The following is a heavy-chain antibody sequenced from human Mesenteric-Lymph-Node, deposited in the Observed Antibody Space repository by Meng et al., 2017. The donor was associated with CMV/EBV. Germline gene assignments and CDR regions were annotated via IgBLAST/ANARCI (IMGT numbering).Heavy chain of an antibody. Sequence: GESLKISCAASGFTFSSYEMNWVRQAPGKGLEWVANIKQDGSEKYYVDSVKGRFTISRDNAKTSLYLQMNSLRAEDTALYYCARVEYDGSAWDYWGQGTLVTVSS. V-gene: IGHV3-7*01. J-gene: IGHJ4*02. D-gene: IGHD6-19*01. CDR3: ARVEYDGSAWDY. CDR1: GFTFSSYE. CDR2: IKQDGSEK.